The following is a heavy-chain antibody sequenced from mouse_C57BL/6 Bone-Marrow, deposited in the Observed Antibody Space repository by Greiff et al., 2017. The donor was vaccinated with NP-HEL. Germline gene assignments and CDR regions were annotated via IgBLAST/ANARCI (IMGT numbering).Heavy chain of an antibody. CDR3: ARVLIFDY. Sequence: EVMLVESGGGLVKPGGSLKLSCAASGFTFSDYGMHWVRQAPEKGLEWVAYISSGSSSIYSADTVKGRFTISRDNAKNTLFLQMTSLRSEDTAVYYCARVLIFDYWGQGTTLTVSS. CDR1: GFTFSDYG. J-gene: IGHJ2*01. CDR2: ISSGSSSI. V-gene: IGHV5-17*01.